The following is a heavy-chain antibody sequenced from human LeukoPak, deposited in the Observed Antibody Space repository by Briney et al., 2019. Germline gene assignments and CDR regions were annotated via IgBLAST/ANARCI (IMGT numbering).Heavy chain of an antibody. V-gene: IGHV1-18*01. CDR1: VGTFISYA. J-gene: IGHJ6*02. CDR3: ARGGVAARDYYYYYGMDV. D-gene: IGHD6-6*01. Sequence: ASVKVSCKACVGTFISYAFSWVRQAPGQGLEWMGWISAYNGNKNYAQKLQGRVTMTTDTSTSTAYMELRSLRSDDAAVYYCARGGVAARDYYYYYGMDVWGQGTTVTVSS. CDR2: ISAYNGNK.